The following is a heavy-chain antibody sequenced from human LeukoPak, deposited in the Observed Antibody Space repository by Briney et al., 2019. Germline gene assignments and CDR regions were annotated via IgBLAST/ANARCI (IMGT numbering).Heavy chain of an antibody. J-gene: IGHJ6*02. D-gene: IGHD6-19*01. Sequence: PGGSLRLSCVASGFTVSNKYMSWVRQAPGKGLEWVSYISSSSSTIYYADSVKGRFTISRDNAKNSLYLQMNSLRAEDTAVYYCARSHSSGWLGENYYYYGMDVWGQGTTVTVSS. CDR3: ARSHSSGWLGENYYYYGMDV. V-gene: IGHV3-48*01. CDR1: GFTVSNKY. CDR2: ISSSSSTI.